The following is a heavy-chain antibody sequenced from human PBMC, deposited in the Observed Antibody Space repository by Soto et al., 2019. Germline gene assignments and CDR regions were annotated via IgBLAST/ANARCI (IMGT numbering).Heavy chain of an antibody. CDR2: ISYDGSNK. D-gene: IGHD6-13*01. Sequence: QVQLVESGGGVVQPGRYLRFSCAASGVTFNSYGMHWVRQAPGKGLEWVAVISYDGSNKYYADSVKGRFTISRDNSKNTLYLQMNSLRAEDTAVYYCAKEGIAAAGTASLYFDYWGQGTLVTVSS. V-gene: IGHV3-30*18. J-gene: IGHJ4*02. CDR1: GVTFNSYG. CDR3: AKEGIAAAGTASLYFDY.